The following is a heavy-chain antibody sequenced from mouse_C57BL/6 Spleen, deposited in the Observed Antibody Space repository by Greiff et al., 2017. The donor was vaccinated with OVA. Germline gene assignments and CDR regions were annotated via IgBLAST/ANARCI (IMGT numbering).Heavy chain of an antibody. CDR3: ARSYGSSWYFDV. D-gene: IGHD1-1*01. J-gene: IGHJ1*03. CDR1: GYTFTSYW. V-gene: IGHV1-64*01. Sequence: QVQLQQSGAELVKPGASVKLSCKASGYTFTSYWMHWVKQRPGQGLEWIGMIHPNSGSTNYNEKFKSKATLTVDKSSSTAYMQLSSLTSEDSAVYYCARSYGSSWYFDVWGTGTTVTVSS. CDR2: IHPNSGST.